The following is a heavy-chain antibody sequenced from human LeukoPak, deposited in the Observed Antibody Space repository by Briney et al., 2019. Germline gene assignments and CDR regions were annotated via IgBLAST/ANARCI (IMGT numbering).Heavy chain of an antibody. J-gene: IGHJ5*02. CDR3: ARDLEGLQFRFDP. CDR1: GYTFTGYY. D-gene: IGHD5-24*01. Sequence: ASVKVSCKASGYTFTGYYMHWVRQAPGQGLEWMGWINPNSGGTNYAQKFQGRVTMTRDTSISTAYMELSRLRSDDTAVYYCARDLEGLQFRFDPWGQGTLVTVSS. V-gene: IGHV1-2*02. CDR2: INPNSGGT.